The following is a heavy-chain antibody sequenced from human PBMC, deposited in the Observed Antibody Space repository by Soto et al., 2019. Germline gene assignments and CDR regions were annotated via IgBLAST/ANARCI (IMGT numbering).Heavy chain of an antibody. CDR3: VRGGGGGQFDS. J-gene: IGHJ4*02. CDR2: ISPNSKYR. V-gene: IGHV3-11*06. CDR1: GFTFSDFY. D-gene: IGHD2-21*01. Sequence: VGSLRLSCVASGFTFSDFYMTWIRQAPGKGLEWLSYISPNSKYREYADSVKGRHTISRDNAKKSLYLQMNSLRAEDTAVYYCVRGGGGGQFDSWGQGTLVTVSS.